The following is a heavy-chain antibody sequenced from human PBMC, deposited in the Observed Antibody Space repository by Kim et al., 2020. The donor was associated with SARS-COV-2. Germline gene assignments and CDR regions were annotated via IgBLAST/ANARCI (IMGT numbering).Heavy chain of an antibody. Sequence: GGSLRLSCAASGFTFSSTWMHWVRQAPGKGLVWVSHIYSDGSSTTYVDSVKGRFTVSRDNAKNTLYLQMNSLRVEDTAVYYCTTDSTYSLFDWGQGTLVT. J-gene: IGHJ4*02. CDR1: GFTFSSTW. CDR2: IYSDGSST. D-gene: IGHD2-21*01. CDR3: TTDSTYSLFD. V-gene: IGHV3-74*01.